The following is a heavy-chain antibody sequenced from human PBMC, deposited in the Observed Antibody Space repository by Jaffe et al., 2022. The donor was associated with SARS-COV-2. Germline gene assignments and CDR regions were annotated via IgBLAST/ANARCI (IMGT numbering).Heavy chain of an antibody. CDR3: AKDADEAYYYDSSGEWYFDL. Sequence: EVQLVESGGVVVQPGGSLRLSCAASGFTFDDYTMHWVRQAPGKGLEWVSLISWDGGSTYYADSVKGRFTISRDNSKNSLYLQMNSLRTEDTALYYCAKDADEAYYYDSSGEWYFDLWGRGTLVTVSS. CDR1: GFTFDDYT. J-gene: IGHJ2*01. D-gene: IGHD3-22*01. CDR2: ISWDGGST. V-gene: IGHV3-43*01.